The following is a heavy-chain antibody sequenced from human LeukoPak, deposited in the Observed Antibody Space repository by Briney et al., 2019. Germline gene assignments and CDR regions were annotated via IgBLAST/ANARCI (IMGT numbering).Heavy chain of an antibody. CDR2: IIPIFGTA. CDR1: GGTFSSYA. Sequence: GASVKVSCKASGGTFSSYAISWVRQAPGQGLEWMGGIIPIFGTANYAQKFQGRVTITTDESTSTAYMELSSLRSDDTAVYYCARDRFHYYGSGIWFDPWGQGTLVTVSS. D-gene: IGHD3-10*01. CDR3: ARDRFHYYGSGIWFDP. J-gene: IGHJ5*02. V-gene: IGHV1-69*05.